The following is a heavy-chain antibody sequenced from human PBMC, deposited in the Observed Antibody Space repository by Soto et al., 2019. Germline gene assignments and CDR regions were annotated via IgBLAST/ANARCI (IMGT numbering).Heavy chain of an antibody. Sequence: TSETLSLTCAVYGGSFSGYYWSWIRQPPGKGLEWIGEINHSGSTNYNPSLKSRVTISVDTSKNQFSLKLSSVTAADPAVYYCARGNPNFFIGGSSPPLGYNYSVMAVGGKGTTVPVSP. CDR1: GGSFSGYY. CDR2: INHSGST. J-gene: IGHJ6*04. V-gene: IGHV4-34*01. CDR3: ARGNPNFFIGGSSPPLGYNYSVMAV. D-gene: IGHD2-15*01.